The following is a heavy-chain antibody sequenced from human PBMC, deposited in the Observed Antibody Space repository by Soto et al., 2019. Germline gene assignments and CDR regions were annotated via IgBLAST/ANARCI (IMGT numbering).Heavy chain of an antibody. CDR3: ARGGGVGVAGSAAFEM. CDR2: INPATGAA. J-gene: IGHJ3*02. D-gene: IGHD3-3*01. Sequence: QLHLVQSGAVVKKPGASVTVSCSASGYPVTAYYMHWVRQAPGRGLEWMGGINPATGAAKYTQTFQGRVTLTRDPSTITVFMELSGLTSEATAVFYCARGGGVGVAGSAAFEMWGQGTLVTVSS. CDR1: GYPVTAYY. V-gene: IGHV1-2*02.